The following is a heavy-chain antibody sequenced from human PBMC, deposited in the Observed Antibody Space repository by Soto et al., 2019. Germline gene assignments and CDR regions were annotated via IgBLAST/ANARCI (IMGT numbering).Heavy chain of an antibody. V-gene: IGHV3-21*01. D-gene: IGHD2-2*01. CDR3: ARDRCSSTSCYDFGG. CDR2: ISSSSSYI. Sequence: EVQLVESGGGLVKPGGSLRLSCAASGFSFSSYSMNWVRQAPGKGLEWVSSISSSSSYIYQAASVKCRFTISRDNAKNSLYLQMNSLRAEDTAVYYCARDRCSSTSCYDFGGGGQGTLVTVSS. CDR1: GFSFSSYS. J-gene: IGHJ4*02.